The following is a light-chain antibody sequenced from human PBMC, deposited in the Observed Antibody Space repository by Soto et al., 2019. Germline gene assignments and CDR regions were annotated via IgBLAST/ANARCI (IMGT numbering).Light chain of an antibody. V-gene: IGKV3-20*01. CDR2: GAS. J-gene: IGKJ2*01. Sequence: EIVLTQSPGTLSLSPGERATLSCRASQSVSSSYLAWYQQTPGQAPRLLICGASSRATGIPDRFSGSGSGTDFTLTISRLEPEDFAVYYCHLYGSSPPRTFGQGTELEI. CDR1: QSVSSSY. CDR3: HLYGSSPPRT.